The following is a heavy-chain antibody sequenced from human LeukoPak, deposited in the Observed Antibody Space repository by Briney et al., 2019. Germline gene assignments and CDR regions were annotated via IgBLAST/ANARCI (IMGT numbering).Heavy chain of an antibody. D-gene: IGHD2-21*01. CDR1: GGSITSGSYY. J-gene: IGHJ4*02. CDR3: AREFAKAFDY. V-gene: IGHV4-61*02. CDR2: IYTSGST. Sequence: SETLSLTCTVSGGSITSGSYYWSWIRQPAGKGLEWIARIYTSGSTNYNPSLKSRVTISLDTSKNKFSLKLTSVTAADTAVYYCAREFAKAFDYWGQGTLVTVSS.